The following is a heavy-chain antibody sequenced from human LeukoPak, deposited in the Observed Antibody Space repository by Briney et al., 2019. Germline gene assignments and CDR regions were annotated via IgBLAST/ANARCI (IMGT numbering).Heavy chain of an antibody. CDR3: TRPSYYDSRGYSTNGFDI. V-gene: IGHV3-72*01. CDR1: GFTVSDHY. D-gene: IGHD3-22*01. CDR2: NRDKSKSYTT. Sequence: GGSPRLSCVASGFTVSDHYIDWVRQAPGKGLEWVGRNRDKSKSYTTDYAAFVRGRFTISRDDSKNSLYLQMYSLKTEDTAVYFCTRPSYYDSRGYSTNGFDIWGQGTMVTVSS. J-gene: IGHJ3*02.